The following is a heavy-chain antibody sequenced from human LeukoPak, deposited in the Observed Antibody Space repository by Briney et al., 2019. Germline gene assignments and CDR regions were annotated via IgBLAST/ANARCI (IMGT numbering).Heavy chain of an antibody. J-gene: IGHJ4*02. V-gene: IGHV6-1*01. D-gene: IGHD3-10*01. CDR3: ARQYDYGSRRFAIDY. CDR2: TYYRSKWYN. Sequence: SQTLSLTCALSGDSVSSNIAAWNWIRQSPSRGLEWLGRTYYRSKWYNDYAVSVKGRITINPDTSKNQFSLQLNTETPEDTAVYYCARQYDYGSRRFAIDYWGQGTLVTVSS. CDR1: GDSVSSNIAA.